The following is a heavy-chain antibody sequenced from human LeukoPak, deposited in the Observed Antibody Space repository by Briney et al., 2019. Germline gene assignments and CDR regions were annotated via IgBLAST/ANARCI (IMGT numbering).Heavy chain of an antibody. CDR1: GYTFTGYY. Sequence: ASVKVSCKASGYTFTGYYMHWVQQAPGQGLEWMGWINPNSGGTNYAQKFQGRVTMTRDTSISTAYMELSRLRSDDTAVYYCARGPYIRSSGWYGGDYWGQGTLVTVSS. V-gene: IGHV1-2*02. J-gene: IGHJ4*02. D-gene: IGHD6-19*01. CDR3: ARGPYIRSSGWYGGDY. CDR2: INPNSGGT.